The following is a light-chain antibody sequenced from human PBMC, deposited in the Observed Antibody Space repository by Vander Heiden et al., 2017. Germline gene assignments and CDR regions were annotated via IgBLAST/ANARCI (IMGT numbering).Light chain of an antibody. CDR2: KEN. Sequence: SHELTHPPLLSVPPRRTAKSTCSGDAMPKKYAYWYQQRQGQAPVLIIYKENERRSGIPERFSGYSSGTTVTLAISGVQAEEEADYYCQSADSSDTYRVIFGGGTKLTVL. J-gene: IGLJ2*01. CDR3: QSADSSDTYRVI. V-gene: IGLV3-25*02. CDR1: AMPKKY.